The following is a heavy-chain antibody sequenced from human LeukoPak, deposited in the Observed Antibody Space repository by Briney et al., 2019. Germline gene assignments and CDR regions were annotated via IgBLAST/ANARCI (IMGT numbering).Heavy chain of an antibody. Sequence: PSETLSLTCTVSGGSISSSSYYWGWIRQPPGKGLEWIGSIYYSGSTYYNPSLKSRVTISVDTPKNQFSLKLSSVTAADTAVYYCARHVDVQWLVPGGYFDYWGQGTLVTVSS. CDR2: IYYSGST. CDR3: ARHVDVQWLVPGGYFDY. J-gene: IGHJ4*02. CDR1: GGSISSSSYY. V-gene: IGHV4-39*01. D-gene: IGHD6-19*01.